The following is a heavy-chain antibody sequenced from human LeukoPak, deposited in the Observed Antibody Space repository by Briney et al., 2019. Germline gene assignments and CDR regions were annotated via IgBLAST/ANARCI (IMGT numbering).Heavy chain of an antibody. Sequence: VASVKVSCKASGYTFTGYYMHWVRQAPGQGLEWMGWINPNSGGTNYAQKFQGRVTMTRDTSISTAYMELSRLRSDDTAVYYCARESPKLVAAAVYYYMDVWGKGTTVTVSS. CDR1: GYTFTGYY. V-gene: IGHV1-2*02. CDR3: ARESPKLVAAAVYYYMDV. CDR2: INPNSGGT. J-gene: IGHJ6*03. D-gene: IGHD6-13*01.